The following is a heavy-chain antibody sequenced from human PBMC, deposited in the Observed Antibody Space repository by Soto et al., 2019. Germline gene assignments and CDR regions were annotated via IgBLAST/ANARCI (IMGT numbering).Heavy chain of an antibody. CDR3: ARGSGGATATLDYYYFYMDV. J-gene: IGHJ6*03. D-gene: IGHD5-12*01. CDR2: INPNGGVT. CDR1: GDSFNDYY. V-gene: IGHV1-2*02. Sequence: QVQLVQSGAEVRKPGASVTVSCRSSGDSFNDYYIHWVRQAPGQGLEWMGWINPNGGVTKYAQKFQGRVRMSRDRSNRTVYLQPSRLRSDDTAVYYCARGSGGATATLDYYYFYMDVWGTGTTVTVSS.